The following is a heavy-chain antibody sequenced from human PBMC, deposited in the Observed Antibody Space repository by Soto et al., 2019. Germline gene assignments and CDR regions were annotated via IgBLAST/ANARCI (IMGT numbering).Heavy chain of an antibody. Sequence: ASETLSLTCAVYGGSFSGYYWSWIRQPPGKGLEWIGEINHSGSTNYNPSLKSRVTISVDTSKNQFSLKLSSVTAADTAVYYCARIKQGYCSSTSCLNWFDPWGQGTLVTVSS. CDR2: INHSGST. CDR3: ARIKQGYCSSTSCLNWFDP. D-gene: IGHD2-2*01. J-gene: IGHJ5*02. V-gene: IGHV4-34*01. CDR1: GGSFSGYY.